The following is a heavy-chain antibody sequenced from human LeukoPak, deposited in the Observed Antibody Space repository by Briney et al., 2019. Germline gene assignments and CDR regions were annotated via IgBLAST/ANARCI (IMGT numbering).Heavy chain of an antibody. J-gene: IGHJ3*02. CDR2: ISAYNGNT. Sequence: SVKVSCKASGYTFTSYGISWVRQAPGQGLEWMGWISAYNGNTNYAQKLQGRVTMTTDTSTSTAYMELRSLRSDDTAVYYCAADGGSGWPPGAFDIWGQGTMVTVSS. CDR1: GYTFTSYG. D-gene: IGHD6-19*01. V-gene: IGHV1-18*01. CDR3: AADGGSGWPPGAFDI.